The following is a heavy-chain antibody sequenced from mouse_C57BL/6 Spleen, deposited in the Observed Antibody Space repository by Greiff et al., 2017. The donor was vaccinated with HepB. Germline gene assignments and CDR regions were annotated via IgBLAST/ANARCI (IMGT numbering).Heavy chain of an antibody. CDR2: INPGSGGT. D-gene: IGHD2-3*01. J-gene: IGHJ1*03. Sequence: QVQLKESGAELVRPGTSVKVSCKASGYAFTNYLIEWVKQRPGQGLEWIGVINPGSGGTNYNEKFKGKATLTADKSSSTAYMQLSSLTSEDSAVYFCARSRGLLWYFDVWGTGTTVTVSS. CDR3: ARSRGLLWYFDV. CDR1: GYAFTNYL. V-gene: IGHV1-54*01.